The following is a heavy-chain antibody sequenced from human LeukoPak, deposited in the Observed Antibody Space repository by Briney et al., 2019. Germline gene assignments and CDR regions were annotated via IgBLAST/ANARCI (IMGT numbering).Heavy chain of an antibody. Sequence: SETLSLTCTVSGGSISSYYWSWIRQPPGKGLEWIGYIYYSGSTNYNLSLKSRVTISVDTSKNQFSLKLSSVTAADTAVYYCARTPDAVVTAWYFDLWGRGTLVTVSS. CDR1: GGSISSYY. V-gene: IGHV4-59*01. CDR2: IYYSGST. J-gene: IGHJ2*01. D-gene: IGHD2-15*01. CDR3: ARTPDAVVTAWYFDL.